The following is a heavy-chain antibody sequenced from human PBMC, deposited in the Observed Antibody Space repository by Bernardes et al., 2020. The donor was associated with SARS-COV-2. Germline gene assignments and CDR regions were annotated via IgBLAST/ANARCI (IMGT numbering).Heavy chain of an antibody. Sequence: WGSLRLSCAASGFTFDDYTMHWVRQVPRTGLELVSLVSWDGSTTNYADSVKGRFIISRDTSRNTVHLQMDSLRKEDTALYYCATERQSLTVFGVGNDAFDVWGQGRMVTVYS. CDR1: GFTFDDYT. J-gene: IGHJ3*01. D-gene: IGHD3-3*01. CDR3: ATERQSLTVFGVGNDAFDV. CDR2: VSWDGSTT. V-gene: IGHV3-43*01.